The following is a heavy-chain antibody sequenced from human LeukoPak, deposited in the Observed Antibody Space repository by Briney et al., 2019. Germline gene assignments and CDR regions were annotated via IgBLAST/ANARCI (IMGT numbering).Heavy chain of an antibody. CDR1: GFTFSSYG. CDR2: ISYDGSNK. V-gene: IGHV3-30*18. Sequence: PGRSLRLSCAASGFTFSSYGMHWVRQAPGKGLEWVAVISYDGSNKYYADSVKGRFTISRGNSKNTLYLQMNSLRAEDTAVYYCAKDIDTIFSTSTFDYWGQGTLVTVSS. CDR3: AKDIDTIFSTSTFDY. D-gene: IGHD3-9*01. J-gene: IGHJ4*02.